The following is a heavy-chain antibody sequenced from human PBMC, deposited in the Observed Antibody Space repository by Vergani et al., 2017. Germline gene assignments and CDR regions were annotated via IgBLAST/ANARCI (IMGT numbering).Heavy chain of an antibody. V-gene: IGHV3-33*08. CDR1: GGSISSYY. D-gene: IGHD5-12*01. CDR2: IWYDGSNK. CDR3: AREVYSGYDSSWFDP. J-gene: IGHJ5*02. Sequence: QVQLQESGPGLVKPSETLSLTCTVSGGSISSYYWSWIRQPAGKGLEWVAVIWYDGSNKYYADSVKGRFTISRDNSKNTLYLQMNSLRAEDTAVYYCAREVYSGYDSSWFDPWGQGTLVTVSS.